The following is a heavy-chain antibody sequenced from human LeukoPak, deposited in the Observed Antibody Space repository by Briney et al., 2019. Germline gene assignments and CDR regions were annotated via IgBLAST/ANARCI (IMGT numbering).Heavy chain of an antibody. D-gene: IGHD6-19*01. Sequence: GESLKISCKSSGYSFTSNWIGWVRQMPGKGLEWMGILYPGDSETKYSPSFQGQVTISVDKSISTAYLQWSSLKASDTAMYYCARRLGAVAGYYFDYWGQGTLVTVSS. CDR2: LYPGDSET. V-gene: IGHV5-51*01. CDR1: GYSFTSNW. J-gene: IGHJ4*02. CDR3: ARRLGAVAGYYFDY.